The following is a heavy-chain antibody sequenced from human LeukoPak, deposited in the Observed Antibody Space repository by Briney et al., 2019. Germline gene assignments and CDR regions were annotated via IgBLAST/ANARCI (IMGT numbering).Heavy chain of an antibody. Sequence: PGGSLRLSCAASGFTFSSYGMHWVRQAPGKGLEWVAVIWYDGSNKYYADSVKGRFTISRDNSKSTLYLQMNSLRAEDTAVYYCAKDFDFGYSYGPHPPYFDYWGQGTLVTVSS. CDR2: IWYDGSNK. CDR3: AKDFDFGYSYGPHPPYFDY. J-gene: IGHJ4*02. CDR1: GFTFSSYG. D-gene: IGHD5-18*01. V-gene: IGHV3-30*02.